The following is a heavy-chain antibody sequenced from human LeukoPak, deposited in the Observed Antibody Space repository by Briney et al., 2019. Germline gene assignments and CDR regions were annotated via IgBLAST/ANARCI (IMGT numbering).Heavy chain of an antibody. J-gene: IGHJ3*02. CDR1: GGTFSSYA. CDR2: IIPIFGTA. D-gene: IGHD2-15*01. V-gene: IGHV1-69*05. CDR3: AREQRWYQRHGAFDI. Sequence: SVKVSCKASGGTFSSYAISWVRQAPGQGLEWMGRIIPIFGTANYAQKFQGRVTITTDESTSTAYMELSSLRSEDTAVYYGAREQRWYQRHGAFDIWGQGTLVTVSS.